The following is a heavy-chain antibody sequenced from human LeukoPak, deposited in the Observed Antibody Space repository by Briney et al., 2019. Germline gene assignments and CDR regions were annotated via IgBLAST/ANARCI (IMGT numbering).Heavy chain of an antibody. Sequence: GGSLRLSCAASGFTFSSYAMHWFRLAPGKGPEWVANIKQDGSEKYHVDSVKGRFTVSRDNANNLLYLQMNSLRVEDTAVYYCARLQWEPPDYWGQGTLVIVSS. D-gene: IGHD1-26*01. J-gene: IGHJ4*02. CDR2: IKQDGSEK. CDR3: ARLQWEPPDY. V-gene: IGHV3-7*03. CDR1: GFTFSSYA.